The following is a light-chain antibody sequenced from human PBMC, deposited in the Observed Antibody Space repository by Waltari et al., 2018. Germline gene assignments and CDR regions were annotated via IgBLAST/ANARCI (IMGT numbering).Light chain of an antibody. V-gene: IGKV3-15*01. CDR1: QSVTSK. CDR3: QQYNEWPPLT. Sequence: EIVMTQSPATLSVSPGDSVTRACRASQSVTSKFAWYQQNPGQPPRLLIFDTSTRATDIPARFSGRGSGTEFTLTITSLQSDDFAVYYCQQYNEWPPLTFGGGTKLDIK. CDR2: DTS. J-gene: IGKJ4*01.